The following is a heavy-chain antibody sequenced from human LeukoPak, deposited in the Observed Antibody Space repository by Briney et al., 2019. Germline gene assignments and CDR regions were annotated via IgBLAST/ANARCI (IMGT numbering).Heavy chain of an antibody. Sequence: GGSLRLSCAASGFTFSGSAMHWVRQASGKGLEWVGRIRSKANSYATAYAASVKGRFTISRDDSKNTAYLQMSSLKTEDTAVYYCTRSDSGYYYYYGMDVWGKGTTVTVSS. CDR2: IRSKANSYAT. CDR3: TRSDSGYYYYYGMDV. V-gene: IGHV3-73*01. J-gene: IGHJ6*04. CDR1: GFTFSGSA. D-gene: IGHD5-12*01.